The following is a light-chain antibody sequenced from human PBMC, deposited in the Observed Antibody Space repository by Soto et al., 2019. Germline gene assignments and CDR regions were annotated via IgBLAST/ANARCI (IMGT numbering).Light chain of an antibody. CDR3: FSPTSSTSSGTLYL. Sequence: QSALTQPASVSGSPGQSITISCTGRSSDVGTYNYVSWYQQRPGNAPRLMTYDVTDRPSGVSNRFSGSKSGNTASLTISGLQAEDDGDYYCFSPTSSTSSGTLYLFRTGTKVTV. CDR2: DVT. V-gene: IGLV2-14*01. J-gene: IGLJ1*01. CDR1: SSDVGTYNY.